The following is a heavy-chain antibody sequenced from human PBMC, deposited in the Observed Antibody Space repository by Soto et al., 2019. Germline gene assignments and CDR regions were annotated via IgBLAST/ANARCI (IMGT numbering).Heavy chain of an antibody. CDR1: GFTFSSYA. CDR3: PTSGVAALNWFDP. V-gene: IGHV3-23*01. CDR2: ISGSGGST. J-gene: IGHJ5*01. D-gene: IGHD6-13*01. Sequence: PGGSLRLSCAPSGFTFSSYAMSWVRQAPGKGLEWVSAISGSGGSTYYADSVKGRFTISRDNSKNTLYLQMNSLRAADPAVYYCPTSGVAALNWFDPWGQGTLVTVSS.